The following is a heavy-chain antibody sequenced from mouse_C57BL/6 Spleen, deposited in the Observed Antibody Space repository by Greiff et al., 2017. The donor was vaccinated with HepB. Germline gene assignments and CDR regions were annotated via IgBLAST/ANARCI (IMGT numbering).Heavy chain of an antibody. CDR1: GIDFSRYW. D-gene: IGHD4-1*01. V-gene: IGHV4-1*01. Sequence: EASGIDFSRYWMSWVRRAPGKGLEWIGEINPDSSTINYAPSLKDKFIISRDNAKNTLYLQMSKVRSEDTALYYCARRGLNWSYAMDYWGQGTSVTVSS. J-gene: IGHJ4*01. CDR2: INPDSSTI. CDR3: ARRGLNWSYAMDY.